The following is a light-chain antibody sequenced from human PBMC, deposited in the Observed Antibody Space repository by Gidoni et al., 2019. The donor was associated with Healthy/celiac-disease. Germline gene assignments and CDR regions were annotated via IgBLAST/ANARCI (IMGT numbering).Light chain of an antibody. Sequence: AIRITQSPSSLSASTGDRVTITCRASQGSSSYLAWYQQKPGKAPKLLIYAASTLQSGVPSRFSGSGSGTDFTLTISCLQSEDFATYYCQQYYSYALTFGGGTKVEIK. V-gene: IGKV1-8*01. CDR1: QGSSSY. CDR3: QQYYSYALT. CDR2: AAS. J-gene: IGKJ4*01.